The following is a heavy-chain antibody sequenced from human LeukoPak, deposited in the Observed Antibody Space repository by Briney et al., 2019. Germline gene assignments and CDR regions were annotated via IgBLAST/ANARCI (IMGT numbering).Heavy chain of an antibody. V-gene: IGHV4-59*08. Sequence: SETLSLTCTVSGGSIMTYYLSWIRQPPGKGMEWIGDISYTGSASYNPSLKSRVTISLDTSKNQFSLRLNSVTAADTAVYYCARWGGSTWYFDHWGQGTLVTVSS. D-gene: IGHD1-26*01. CDR2: ISYTGSA. J-gene: IGHJ4*02. CDR1: GGSIMTYY. CDR3: ARWGGSTWYFDH.